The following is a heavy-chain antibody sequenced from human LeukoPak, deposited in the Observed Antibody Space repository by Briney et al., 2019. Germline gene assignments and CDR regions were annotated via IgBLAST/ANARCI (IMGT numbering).Heavy chain of an antibody. V-gene: IGHV3-21*01. D-gene: IGHD2-15*01. CDR1: GFTFNNAW. CDR3: ARGPSYCTGGACYSREFDY. Sequence: PGGSLRLSCAASGFTFNNAWMSWVRQAPGKGLEWVSSISSGSTYIFYADSVKGRFTVSRDNAKNSLYLQMNSLRGEDTAVYFCARGPSYCTGGACYSREFDYWGQGTLVTVSS. J-gene: IGHJ4*02. CDR2: ISSGSTYI.